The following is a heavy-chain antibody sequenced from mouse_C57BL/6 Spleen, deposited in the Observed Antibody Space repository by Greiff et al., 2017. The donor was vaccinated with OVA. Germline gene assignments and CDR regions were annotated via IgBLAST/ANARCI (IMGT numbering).Heavy chain of an antibody. J-gene: IGHJ4*01. Sequence: EVQLQESGPGLVKPSQSLSLTCSVTGYSITSGYYWNWIRQFPGNKLEWMGYISYDGSNNYNPSLKNRISITRDTSKNQFFLKLNSVTTEDTATYYCARATGTLAMDYWGQGTSVTVSS. CDR2: ISYDGSN. V-gene: IGHV3-6*01. D-gene: IGHD4-1*01. CDR3: ARATGTLAMDY. CDR1: GYSITSGYY.